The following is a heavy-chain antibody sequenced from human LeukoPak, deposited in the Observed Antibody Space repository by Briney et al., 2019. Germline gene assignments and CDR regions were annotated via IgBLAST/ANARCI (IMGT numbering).Heavy chain of an antibody. CDR1: GFTFSSYG. J-gene: IGHJ4*02. V-gene: IGHV3-33*01. D-gene: IGHD4-23*01. CDR2: IWYDGSNK. CDR3: ARRGDGGRSFDY. Sequence: PGGSLRLSCAASGFTFSSYGMHWVRQAPGKGLEWVAVIWYDGSNKYYADSVTGRFTISRDNSKNTLFLQMNSLRAEDTAVYYCARRGDGGRSFDYWGQGTLVTVSS.